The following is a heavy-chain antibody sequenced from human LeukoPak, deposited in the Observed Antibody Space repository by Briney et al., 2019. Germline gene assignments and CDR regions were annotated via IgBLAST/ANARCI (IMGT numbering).Heavy chain of an antibody. V-gene: IGHV4-59*01. CDR2: IYYSGST. Sequence: PSETLSLTCTVSGGSISSYYWSWIRQPPGKGLEWIGYIYYSGSTNYNPSLKSRVTISVDTSKNQFSLKLSSVTAADTAVYYCARDVTHYSSSWYYYYGMDVWGQGTTVTVS. D-gene: IGHD6-13*01. CDR1: GGSISSYY. CDR3: ARDVTHYSSSWYYYYGMDV. J-gene: IGHJ6*02.